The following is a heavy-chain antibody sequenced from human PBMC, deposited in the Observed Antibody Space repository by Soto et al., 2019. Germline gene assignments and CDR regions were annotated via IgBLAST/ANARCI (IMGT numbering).Heavy chain of an antibody. J-gene: IGHJ3*02. CDR1: GFTFSSYA. D-gene: IGHD6-13*01. V-gene: IGHV3-23*01. Sequence: EVQLLESGGGLVQPGGSLRLSCAASGFTFSSYAMSWVRQAPGKGLEWGSAISGSGGSTYYADSVKGRFTISRDNSKNTLYLQMNSLRAEDTAVYYCAKDIPRYSSSWSDAFDIWGQGTMVTVSS. CDR2: ISGSGGST. CDR3: AKDIPRYSSSWSDAFDI.